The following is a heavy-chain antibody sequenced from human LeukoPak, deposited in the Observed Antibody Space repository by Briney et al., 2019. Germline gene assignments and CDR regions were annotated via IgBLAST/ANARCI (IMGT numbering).Heavy chain of an antibody. CDR2: INPSGGST. CDR3: ASQAIAAAGRGSFDY. V-gene: IGHV1-46*01. J-gene: IGHJ4*02. D-gene: IGHD6-13*01. Sequence: GASVKVSCKASGYTFTSYYMHWVRQAPGQGLEWMGIINPSGGSTSYAQKFQGRVTMTRDTSTSTVYMELSSLRSEDTAVYYCASQAIAAAGRGSFDYWGQGTLVTVSS. CDR1: GYTFTSYY.